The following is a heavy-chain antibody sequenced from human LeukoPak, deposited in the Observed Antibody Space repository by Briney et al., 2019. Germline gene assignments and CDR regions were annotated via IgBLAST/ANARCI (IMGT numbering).Heavy chain of an antibody. CDR1: GYTFCSYG. CDR2: ISAYTGKT. CDR3: AKIEYCNRNSGGGVYYDHNVVTV. D-gene: IGHD2/OR15-2a*01. J-gene: IGHJ6*02. Sequence: ASVKVSCKTSGYTFCSYGINWVRQAPGQGLEWMGWISAYTGKTKYGQKFQGRVTMIKDTSTSTVYMELRSLRSDDTAVYYCAKIEYCNRNSGGGVYYDHNVVTVGGQGTTAT. V-gene: IGHV1-18*01.